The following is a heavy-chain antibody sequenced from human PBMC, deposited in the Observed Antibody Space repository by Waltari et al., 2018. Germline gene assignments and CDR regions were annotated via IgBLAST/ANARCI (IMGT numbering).Heavy chain of an antibody. CDR2: INQDASEK. CDR1: GFTFSTYW. CDR3: GIGDFGY. D-gene: IGHD3-10*01. Sequence: EVQLVESGGGLVQPGGSLRLSCAGSGFTFSTYWMSWVRQSPGKGLEWVANINQDASEKYYVDSVKGRFTISRDNAKNSVLLQMNSLRDEDTAMYYCGIGDFGYWGQGALVTVSA. J-gene: IGHJ4*02. V-gene: IGHV3-7*01.